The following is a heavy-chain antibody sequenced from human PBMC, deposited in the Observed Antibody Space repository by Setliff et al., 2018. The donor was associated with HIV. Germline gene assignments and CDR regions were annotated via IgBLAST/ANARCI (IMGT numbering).Heavy chain of an antibody. CDR1: GGSFSGFS. V-gene: IGHV4-34*01. J-gene: IGHJ4*02. D-gene: IGHD3-3*01. CDR2: INNYGVT. Sequence: SETLSLTCAVYGGSFSGFSWNWIRQPPGKGLEWIGDINNYGVTLYTSSLAGRVTISVDTSKNQFSLTLKSLTVADTDLYFCSRGPTIRGSFTGVVYTAPLPSFDTWSQGSLVTVSS. CDR3: SRGPTIRGSFTGVVYTAPLPSFDT.